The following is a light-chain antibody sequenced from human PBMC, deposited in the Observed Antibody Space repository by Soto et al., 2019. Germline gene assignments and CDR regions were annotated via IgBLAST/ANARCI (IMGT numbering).Light chain of an antibody. Sequence: DIQMTQSPSTLSASVGDRVTITCRASQSISSWLAWYQQKPGKAPKLLIYKASSLESGVPSRFSGSGSGTEFTLTISSLQPDDFATYYCQTAWTFGQGTKVEIK. CDR3: QTAWT. V-gene: IGKV1-5*03. CDR2: KAS. J-gene: IGKJ1*01. CDR1: QSISSW.